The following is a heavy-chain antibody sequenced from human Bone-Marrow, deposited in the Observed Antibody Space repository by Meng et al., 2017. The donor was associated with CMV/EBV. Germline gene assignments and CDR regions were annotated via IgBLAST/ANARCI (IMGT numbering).Heavy chain of an antibody. V-gene: IGHV1-46*01. D-gene: IGHD6-13*01. CDR2: INPSGGST. CDR3: ARADYAAGGTGGDY. Sequence: ASVKVSCKASGYTFTSYYIQWVRQAPGQGLEWMGIINPSGGSTDYPQKFQGRLTMTRDTSTSTVYMELSNLWSDDTAVYYCARADYAAGGTGGDYWGQGTLVTVSS. J-gene: IGHJ4*02. CDR1: GYTFTSYY.